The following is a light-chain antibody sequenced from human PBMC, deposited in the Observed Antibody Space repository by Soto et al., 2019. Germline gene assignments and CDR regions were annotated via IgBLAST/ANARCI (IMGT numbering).Light chain of an antibody. V-gene: IGLV2-14*03. CDR2: DVS. Sequence: QSALTQPASLSGSPGQSITISCTGTSSDIGSYNYVSWYQQHLGKAPKLMIFDVSYRPSGISDRFSGSKSGNTASLTISGLQPEDEADYYCSSYGASSTLFGGGTKLTVL. CDR1: SSDIGSYNY. J-gene: IGLJ3*02. CDR3: SSYGASSTL.